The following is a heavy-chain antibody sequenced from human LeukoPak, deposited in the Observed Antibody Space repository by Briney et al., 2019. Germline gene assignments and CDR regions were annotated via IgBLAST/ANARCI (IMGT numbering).Heavy chain of an antibody. Sequence: GGSLRLSCAASGFTFSSYSMNWVRQAPGKGLEWVSSISSSSSYIYYADSVKGRFTISRDNAKNSLYLQMNSPRAEDTAVYYCARRYCSSTSCLFDYWGQGTLVTVSS. CDR2: ISSSSSYI. CDR1: GFTFSSYS. V-gene: IGHV3-21*01. J-gene: IGHJ4*02. D-gene: IGHD2-2*01. CDR3: ARRYCSSTSCLFDY.